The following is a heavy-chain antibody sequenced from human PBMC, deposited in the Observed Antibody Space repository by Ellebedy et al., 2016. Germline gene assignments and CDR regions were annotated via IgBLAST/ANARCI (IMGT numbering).Heavy chain of an antibody. V-gene: IGHV3-23*01. CDR3: RQGHYFDQ. Sequence: GESLKISXAASGFTFSNFFMTWVRQAPGKGLEWVSTISGAGYTTFFADSVKGRFTISRDNSKNTLYLQMNNLRVDDTALYYCRQGHYFDQWGQGALVTVSS. J-gene: IGHJ4*02. CDR1: GFTFSNFF. CDR2: ISGAGYTT.